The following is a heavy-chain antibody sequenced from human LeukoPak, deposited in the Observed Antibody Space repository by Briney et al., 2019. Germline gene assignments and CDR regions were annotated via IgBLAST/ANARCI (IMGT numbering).Heavy chain of an antibody. CDR2: IKQDGSEK. D-gene: IGHD6-13*01. V-gene: IGHV3-7*01. CDR3: ARRGRPYSSSWYVDY. Sequence: GRSLRLSCAASGFTFSSYAMHWVRQAPGKGLEWVANIKQDGSEKYYVDSVKGRFTISRDNAKNSLYLQMNSLRAEDTAVYYCARRGRPYSSSWYVDYWGQGTLVTVSS. J-gene: IGHJ4*02. CDR1: GFTFSSYA.